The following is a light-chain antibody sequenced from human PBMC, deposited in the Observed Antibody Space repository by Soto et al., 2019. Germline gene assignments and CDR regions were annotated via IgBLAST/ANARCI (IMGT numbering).Light chain of an antibody. CDR3: QQIYSPPWT. CDR1: QTIDSY. CDR2: AAS. Sequence: DIQLTQSPPSLSATVGDRVTITCRASQTIDSYLNWFQQKPGKAPKLLIYAASSLQSGVPSRFSGSGSGTDFTLTISSLQPEDIATYYCQQIYSPPWTFGQGTKVDIK. V-gene: IGKV1-39*01. J-gene: IGKJ1*01.